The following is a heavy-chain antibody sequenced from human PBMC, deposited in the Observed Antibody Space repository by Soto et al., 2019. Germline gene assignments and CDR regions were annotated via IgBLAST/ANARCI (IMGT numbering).Heavy chain of an antibody. Sequence: QVQLVESGGGVVQPGRSLRLSCAASGFTFSSLGMHWVRQAPGKGLEWVAVIWHDGKNKYFADSVKGRFTISRDNSKNTLYLQMDSLGAEDSAVYYCARDPGADGPMDAWGQATTVTVSS. J-gene: IGHJ6*02. CDR3: ARDPGADGPMDA. CDR1: GFTFSSLG. V-gene: IGHV3-33*01. CDR2: IWHDGKNK. D-gene: IGHD1-26*01.